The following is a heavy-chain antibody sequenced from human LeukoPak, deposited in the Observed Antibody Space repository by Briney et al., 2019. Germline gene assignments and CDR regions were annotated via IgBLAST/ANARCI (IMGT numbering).Heavy chain of an antibody. CDR2: ISYSGNT. J-gene: IGHJ4*02. Sequence: PSGTLSLTCTVSRGSISSFYWSWIRQPPGKGLEWIGYISYSGNTKYNPSLKSRVTISVDTSKNQFSLKLSSVTAADTAVYYCARDYGGKFDYWGQGTLVTVSS. CDR1: RGSISSFY. V-gene: IGHV4-59*01. CDR3: ARDYGGKFDY. D-gene: IGHD4-23*01.